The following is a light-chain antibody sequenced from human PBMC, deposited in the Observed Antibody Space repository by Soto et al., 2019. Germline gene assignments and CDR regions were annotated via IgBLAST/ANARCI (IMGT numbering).Light chain of an antibody. J-gene: IGKJ4*01. CDR3: MQALQTPT. Sequence: DIVMTQSPLSLPVTPGEPASISCRSSQSLLHRNGYNYLDWYLQKSGQSPQLLIYLGSNRASGVPDRFSGSGSGTDFTLKISRVEAEDVGVYYCMQALQTPTFGGGTKLEIK. CDR1: QSLLHRNGYNY. V-gene: IGKV2-28*01. CDR2: LGS.